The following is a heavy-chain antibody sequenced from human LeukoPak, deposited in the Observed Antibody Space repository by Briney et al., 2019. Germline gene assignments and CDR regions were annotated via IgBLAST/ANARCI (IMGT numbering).Heavy chain of an antibody. CDR3: ARDRGIAAAAIDY. D-gene: IGHD6-13*01. V-gene: IGHV3-74*01. CDR1: GFTFSSYW. CDR2: INSDGSST. J-gene: IGHJ4*02. Sequence: GGSLRLSCAASGFTFSSYWMHWVRQALGKGLVWVSRINSDGSSTSYADSVKGRFTISRDNAKNTLYLQMNSLRAEDTAVYYCARDRGIAAAAIDYWGQGTLVTVSS.